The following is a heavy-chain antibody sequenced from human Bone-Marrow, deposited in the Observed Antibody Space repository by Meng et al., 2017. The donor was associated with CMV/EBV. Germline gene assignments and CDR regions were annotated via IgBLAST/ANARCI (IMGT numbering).Heavy chain of an antibody. CDR3: ARELYQLLLSQYNWFDP. CDR1: GYTFTSYG. Sequence: ASVKVSCKASGYTFTSYGISWVRQAPGQGLEWMGWINPNSGGTNYAQKFQGRVTMTRDTSISTAYMELSRLRSDDTAVYYCARELYQLLLSQYNWFDPWGQGTLVTASS. J-gene: IGHJ5*02. V-gene: IGHV1-2*02. D-gene: IGHD2-2*01. CDR2: INPNSGGT.